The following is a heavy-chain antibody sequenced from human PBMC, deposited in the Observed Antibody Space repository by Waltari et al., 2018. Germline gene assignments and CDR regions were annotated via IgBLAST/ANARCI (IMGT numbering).Heavy chain of an antibody. J-gene: IGHJ4*02. CDR3: ARDRGRGLYLDT. CDR1: GDSMSNNW. Sequence: QLQLQESGPGLVKPSGTLSLICAVSGDSMSNNWWSWVRQSPGKGLEWIGQVLGSGRTNYKPSFASRVTISLDTSTYQFALKMTSATAADTALYYCARDRGRGLYLDTWGQGILVTVSP. D-gene: IGHD2-15*01. CDR2: VLGSGRT. V-gene: IGHV4-4*02.